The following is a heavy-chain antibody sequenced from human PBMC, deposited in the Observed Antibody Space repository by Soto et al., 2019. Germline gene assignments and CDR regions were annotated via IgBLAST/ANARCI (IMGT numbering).Heavy chain of an antibody. CDR3: ARGKGMEENYYYYGLDI. CDR1: GYTFSTHA. V-gene: IGHV1-3*01. Sequence: GASVKVSCKASGYTFSTHAMHWVRQAPGQSLEWMGWINGGTGQTKHSHRFQGRLTITRDTSASTAYMELSSLRSEDTAMFYCARGKGMEENYYYYGLDIWGQGTTVTVS. D-gene: IGHD1-1*01. J-gene: IGHJ6*02. CDR2: INGGTGQT.